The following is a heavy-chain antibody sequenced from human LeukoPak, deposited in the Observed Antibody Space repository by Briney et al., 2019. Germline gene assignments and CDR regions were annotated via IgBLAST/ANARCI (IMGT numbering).Heavy chain of an antibody. V-gene: IGHV3-21*01. J-gene: IGHJ6*02. D-gene: IGHD6-13*01. CDR2: ISSGGNYI. Sequence: GGSLRLSCAASGFTFSSYAMNWVRQAPGKGLEWVSSISSGGNYIYYADSVEGRCTVSRDNAKNSLYLQMNSLRAEDTAVYYCARDQGAPATGTNSHYYGMDVWGQGTTVTVSS. CDR1: GFTFSSYA. CDR3: ARDQGAPATGTNSHYYGMDV.